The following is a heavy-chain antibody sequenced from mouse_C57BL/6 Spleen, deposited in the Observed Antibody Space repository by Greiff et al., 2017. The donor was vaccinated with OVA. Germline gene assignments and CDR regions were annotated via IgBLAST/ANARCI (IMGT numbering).Heavy chain of an antibody. Sequence: VQLQQPGAELVKPGASVKLSCKASGYTFTSYWMQWVKQRPGQGLEWIGEIDPSDSYTNYNQKFKGKATLTVDTSSSTAYMQLSSLTSEDSAVYYCARKEITLDYWGQGTTLTVSS. J-gene: IGHJ2*01. CDR3: ARKEITLDY. CDR1: GYTFTSYW. V-gene: IGHV1-50*01. D-gene: IGHD1-1*01. CDR2: IDPSDSYT.